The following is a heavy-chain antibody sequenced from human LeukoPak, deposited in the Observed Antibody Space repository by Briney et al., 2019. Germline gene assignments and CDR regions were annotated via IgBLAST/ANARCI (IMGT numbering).Heavy chain of an antibody. Sequence: SETLSLTCAVYGGSFSGYYWSWIRQPPGKGLEWLGEINHSGSTNYNPSLTSRVTISVDTSKNQFSLKLSSVTAADTAVYYCASVRVTAGKEYFQHWGQGTLVTVSS. V-gene: IGHV4-34*01. CDR1: GGSFSGYY. CDR2: INHSGST. CDR3: ASVRVTAGKEYFQH. J-gene: IGHJ1*01. D-gene: IGHD2-21*02.